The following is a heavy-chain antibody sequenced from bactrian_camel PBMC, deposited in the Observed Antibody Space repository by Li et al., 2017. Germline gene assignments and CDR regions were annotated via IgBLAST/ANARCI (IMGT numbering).Heavy chain of an antibody. D-gene: IGHD7*01. CDR2: IKPRGAPR. CDR3: TKDRSYGTRNWVQST. J-gene: IGHJ4*01. CDR1: GHTYSSNC. Sequence: QLVESGGGSVQPGGSLRLSCGASGHTYSSNCMAWFRQAPGKEREEIAEIKPRGAPRYLVDSVRGRFIISRDNDKNTVTLQMNSLKPEDTAMYYCTKDRSYGTRNWVQSTRGQGTQVTVS. V-gene: IGHV3-3*01.